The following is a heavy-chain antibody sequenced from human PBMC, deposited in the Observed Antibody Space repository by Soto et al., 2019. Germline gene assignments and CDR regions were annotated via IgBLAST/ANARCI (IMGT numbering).Heavy chain of an antibody. J-gene: IGHJ6*02. CDR3: ARSFNYYSYGMDV. CDR1: GGSISSYY. V-gene: IGHV4-59*01. Sequence: SETLSLTCTVSGGSISSYYWSWIRQPPGKGLEWIGYIYYSGSTNYNPSLKSRVTISVDTSKNQFSLKLSSVTAADTAVYYCARSFNYYSYGMDVWGQGTTVTLSS. CDR2: IYYSGST.